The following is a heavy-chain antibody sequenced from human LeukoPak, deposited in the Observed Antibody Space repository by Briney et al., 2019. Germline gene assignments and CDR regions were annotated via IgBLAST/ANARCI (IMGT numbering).Heavy chain of an antibody. J-gene: IGHJ6*03. CDR3: ARDPTYYDFWSGYLTTGYMDV. V-gene: IGHV3-53*01. Sequence: TGGSLILSCAASGFSVGDNYMSWVRQAPGKGLEWVSVIYSSGEIYYIESVEGRFTISRDNSKNILYLQMNTLRAEDTAVYYCARDPTYYDFWSGYLTTGYMDVWGKGTTVTVSS. CDR1: GFSVGDNY. D-gene: IGHD3-3*01. CDR2: IYSSGEI.